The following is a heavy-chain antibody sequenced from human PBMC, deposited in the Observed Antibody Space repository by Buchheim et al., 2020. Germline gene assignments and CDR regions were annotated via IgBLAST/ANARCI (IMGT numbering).Heavy chain of an antibody. Sequence: QVQLQQWGAGLLKPSETLSLTCAVYGGSFSGYYWSWIRQPPGKGLEWIGEINHSGSTNYNPSLKSRVTISVDTSKNQFSLNLSSVTAADTAVYYCARGRDSSGYFPRGFDPWGQGTL. CDR3: ARGRDSSGYFPRGFDP. CDR1: GGSFSGYY. CDR2: INHSGST. J-gene: IGHJ5*02. D-gene: IGHD3-22*01. V-gene: IGHV4-34*01.